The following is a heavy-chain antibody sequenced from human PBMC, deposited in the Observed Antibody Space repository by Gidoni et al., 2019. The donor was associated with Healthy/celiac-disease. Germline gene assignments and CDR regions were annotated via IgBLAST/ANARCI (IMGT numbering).Heavy chain of an antibody. CDR1: GYTFTSYG. CDR3: ARGRGIRYSGSYSVTDY. CDR2: ISAYNGNT. D-gene: IGHD1-26*01. Sequence: QVQLVQSGAEVTKPGASVKVSCKASGYTFTSYGISWVRQAPGQGIEWMGWISAYNGNTNYAQKLQGRVTMTTDTSTSTAYMELRSLRSDDTAVYYCARGRGIRYSGSYSVTDYWGQGTLVTVSS. J-gene: IGHJ4*02. V-gene: IGHV1-18*01.